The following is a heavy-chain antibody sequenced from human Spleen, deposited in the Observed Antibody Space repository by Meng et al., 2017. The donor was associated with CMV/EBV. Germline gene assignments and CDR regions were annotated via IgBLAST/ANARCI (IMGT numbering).Heavy chain of an antibody. J-gene: IGHJ4*02. Sequence: SETLSLPCTVSGGSISSSSYYWGWIRQPPGKGLAWIGSIYYSGSTYYNPSLKSRVTISVDTSKNQFSLKLSSVTAADTAVYYCARDLTSDYWGQGTLVTVSS. D-gene: IGHD3-9*01. CDR3: ARDLTSDY. CDR2: IYYSGST. CDR1: GGSISSSSYY. V-gene: IGHV4-39*07.